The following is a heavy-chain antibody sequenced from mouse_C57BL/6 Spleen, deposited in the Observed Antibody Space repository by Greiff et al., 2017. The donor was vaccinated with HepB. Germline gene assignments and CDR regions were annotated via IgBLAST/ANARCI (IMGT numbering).Heavy chain of an antibody. Sequence: QVQLQQSGAELVKPGASVKITCKASGYAFSSYWMNWVKQRPGKGLEWIGQIYPGDGDTNYNGKFKGKTTLTADKSSSTAYMQLSSLTSEDSAVYFCAGGGVGLLPGAMDYWGQGTSVTVSS. CDR1: GYAFSSYW. J-gene: IGHJ4*01. V-gene: IGHV1-80*01. CDR2: IYPGDGDT. D-gene: IGHD1-1*01. CDR3: AGGGVGLLPGAMDY.